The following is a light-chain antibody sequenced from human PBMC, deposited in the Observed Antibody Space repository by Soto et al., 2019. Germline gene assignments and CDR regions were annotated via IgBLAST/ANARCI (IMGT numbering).Light chain of an antibody. CDR1: DSNVGSTA. CDR2: GFT. CDR3: QSYDYTLSGDV. Sequence: QSVLTQPPSASGAPGQRVTISCSGSDSNVGSTAVNWYQQVPGTAPKLLIYGFTNRPSGVPDRFSGSKSGTSASLAITELQAEDEAEYYCQSYDYTLSGDVFGTGTKLTVL. J-gene: IGLJ1*01. V-gene: IGLV1-40*01.